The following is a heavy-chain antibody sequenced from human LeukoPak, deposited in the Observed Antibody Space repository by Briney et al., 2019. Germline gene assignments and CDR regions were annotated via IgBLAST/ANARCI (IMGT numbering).Heavy chain of an antibody. Sequence: PGGSLRLSCAASGFTFSSYWMSWVRQAPGKGLEWVANIKQDGSEKYYVDSVKGRFTISRDNAKNSLYLQMNSLRAEDTAVYYCAREGRIAALYYFDYWGQGTLVTVSS. J-gene: IGHJ4*02. CDR3: AREGRIAALYYFDY. D-gene: IGHD6-6*01. CDR1: GFTFSSYW. CDR2: IKQDGSEK. V-gene: IGHV3-7*03.